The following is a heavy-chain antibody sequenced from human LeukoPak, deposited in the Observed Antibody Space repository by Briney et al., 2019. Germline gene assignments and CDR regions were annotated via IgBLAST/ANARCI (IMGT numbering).Heavy chain of an antibody. V-gene: IGHV1-18*01. Sequence: GASVKVSCKASGYTFTSYGISWVRQAPGQGLEWMGWISAYNGNTNYAQKLQGRVTMTTDTSTSTAYMELRSLRSDDTAVYYCARVSFGLVPTTKPFDYWGQGTLVTVSS. J-gene: IGHJ4*02. CDR1: GYTFTSYG. CDR2: ISAYNGNT. CDR3: ARVSFGLVPTTKPFDY. D-gene: IGHD2-2*01.